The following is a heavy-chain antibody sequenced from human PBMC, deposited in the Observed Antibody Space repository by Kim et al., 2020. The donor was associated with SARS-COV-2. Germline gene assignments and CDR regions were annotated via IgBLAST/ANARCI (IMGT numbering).Heavy chain of an antibody. CDR3: ARQDRRDYHSLDF. CDR2: IYYNGNT. Sequence: SETLSLTCTVSGASINNDRYYWAWIRQHPGKGLESIGYIYYNGNTFYNPSLRDRITMSVDTSKNQFSLNLNSVTAADTAIYYCARQDRRDYHSLDFWGQG. CDR1: GASINNDRYY. J-gene: IGHJ4*02. V-gene: IGHV4-31*03. D-gene: IGHD4-17*01.